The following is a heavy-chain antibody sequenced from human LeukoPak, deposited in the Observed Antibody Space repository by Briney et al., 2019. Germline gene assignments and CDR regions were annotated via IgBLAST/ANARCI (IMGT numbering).Heavy chain of an antibody. Sequence: KSSETLSLTCTVSGGSISSSSYYWGWIRQPPGKGLEWIGSIYYSGSTYYNPSLKGRVTISVDTSKNQFSLKLSSVTAADTAVYYCARLGPPVVPAAMSWWFDPWGQGTLVTVSS. J-gene: IGHJ5*02. CDR2: IYYSGST. CDR3: ARLGPPVVPAAMSWWFDP. V-gene: IGHV4-39*01. D-gene: IGHD2-2*01. CDR1: GGSISSSSYY.